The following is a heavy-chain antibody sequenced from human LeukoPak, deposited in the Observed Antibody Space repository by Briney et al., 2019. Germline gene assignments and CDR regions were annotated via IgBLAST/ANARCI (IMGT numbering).Heavy chain of an antibody. V-gene: IGHV3-66*01. J-gene: IGHJ4*02. Sequence: GGSLGLSCAVSGLTVSNNYMNWVRQAPGKGLEWVSTIYSGGSTYYADSVKGRFTISRDNAKNSLYLQMNSLRAEDTAVYYCARDLEYDYGDPRFDYWGQGTLVTVSS. CDR2: IYSGGST. CDR3: ARDLEYDYGDPRFDY. CDR1: GLTVSNNY. D-gene: IGHD4-17*01.